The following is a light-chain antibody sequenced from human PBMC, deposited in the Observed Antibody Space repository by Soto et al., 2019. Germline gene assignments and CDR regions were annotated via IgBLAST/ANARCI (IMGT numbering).Light chain of an antibody. CDR2: DVT. CDR1: SSDVGGYNY. J-gene: IGLJ1*01. Sequence: QSVLTQPRSVSGSPGQSVAISCTGTSSDVGGYNYVSWYQQHPGKAPKLMIYDVTKRPSGVPDRFSGSKSGNTASLTISGLQAEEEADYYCCSSGGRLYVFGTGTKVTVL. V-gene: IGLV2-11*01. CDR3: CSSGGRLYV.